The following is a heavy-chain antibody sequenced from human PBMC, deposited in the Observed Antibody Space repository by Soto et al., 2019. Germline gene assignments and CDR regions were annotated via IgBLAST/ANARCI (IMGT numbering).Heavy chain of an antibody. CDR3: ARETAMAPFDY. CDR2: INAGNGNT. J-gene: IGHJ4*02. V-gene: IGHV1-3*01. CDR1: GYTFTSYA. Sequence: QVQLVQSGAEVKKPGASVKVSCKASGYTFTSYAMHWVRQAPGQRLEWMGWINAGNGNTKYSQKFQGRVTITRDTSASTAYMELSSLRSKDTAVYYCARETAMAPFDYWGQGTLVTVSS. D-gene: IGHD5-18*01.